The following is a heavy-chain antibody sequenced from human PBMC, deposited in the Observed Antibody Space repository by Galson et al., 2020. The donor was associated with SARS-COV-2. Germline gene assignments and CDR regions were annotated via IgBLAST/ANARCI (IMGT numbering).Heavy chain of an antibody. CDR3: SREGWQGGY. CDR1: GFTFSSHW. J-gene: IGHJ4*02. V-gene: IGHV3-7*01. D-gene: IGHD6-19*01. CDR2: IKGDGSET. Sequence: GGSLRLSCAASGFTFSSHWMYWVRQAPGKGLEWVANIKGDGSETNYADFVKGRFSISRDNAANSLYLQMNSLRVEDSAVYYCSREGWQGGYWGQGTRVTVSS.